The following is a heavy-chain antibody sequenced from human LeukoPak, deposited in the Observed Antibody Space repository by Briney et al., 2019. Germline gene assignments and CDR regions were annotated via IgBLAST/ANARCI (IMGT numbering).Heavy chain of an antibody. CDR3: ARAGEWLRFGYYYYYMDV. D-gene: IGHD5-12*01. Sequence: PSETLSLTCTVSGGSISSYYWSWIRQPPGKGLEWIGYIYYSGSINCNPSLKSRVTISVDTSKNQFSLKLSSVTAADTAVYYCARAGEWLRFGYYYYYMDVWGKGTTVTISS. CDR1: GGSISSYY. CDR2: IYYSGSI. V-gene: IGHV4-59*01. J-gene: IGHJ6*03.